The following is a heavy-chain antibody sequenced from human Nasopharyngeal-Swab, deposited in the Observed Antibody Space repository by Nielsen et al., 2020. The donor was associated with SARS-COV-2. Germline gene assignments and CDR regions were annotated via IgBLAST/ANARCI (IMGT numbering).Heavy chain of an antibody. V-gene: IGHV3-48*02. CDR2: ISSSSSTI. J-gene: IGHJ3*02. D-gene: IGHD6-13*01. CDR3: ARGYSSSWYSAFDI. CDR1: GFTFSSYS. Sequence: GESLKISCAASGFTFSSYSMNWVRQAPGKGLEWVSYISSSSSTIYYADSVKGRFTISRDNAKNSLYLQMNSLRDEDTAAYYCARGYSSSWYSAFDIWGQGTMVTVSS.